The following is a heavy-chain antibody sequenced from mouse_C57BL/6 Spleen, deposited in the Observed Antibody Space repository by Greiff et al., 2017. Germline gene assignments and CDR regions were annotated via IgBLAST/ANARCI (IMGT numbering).Heavy chain of an antibody. CDR2: ISDGGSYT. D-gene: IGHD2-4*01. J-gene: IGHJ3*01. CDR3: ARDRIYYDYDEGAGFAY. CDR1: GFTFSSYA. Sequence: DVKLVESGGGLVKPGGSLKLSCAASGFTFSSYAMSWVRQTPEKRLEWVATISDGGSYTYYPDNVKGRFTISRDNAKNNLYLQMSHLKSEDTAMYYCARDRIYYDYDEGAGFAYWGQGTLVTVSA. V-gene: IGHV5-4*01.